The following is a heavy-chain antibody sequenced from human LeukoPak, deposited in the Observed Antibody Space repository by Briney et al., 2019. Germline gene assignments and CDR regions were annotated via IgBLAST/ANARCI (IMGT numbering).Heavy chain of an antibody. D-gene: IGHD2-15*01. CDR3: AKPPYCSGGSCYLFDH. CDR1: GFTFSSYA. J-gene: IGHJ4*02. V-gene: IGHV3-23*01. CDR2: ISGNGGGT. Sequence: GGSLRLSCAASGFTFSSYAMSWVRQAPGKGLEWVSAISGNGGGTYYADSVKGRFTISRDNSKNTLYLQMNSLRAEDTAVYYCAKPPYCSGGSCYLFDHWGQGTLVTVSS.